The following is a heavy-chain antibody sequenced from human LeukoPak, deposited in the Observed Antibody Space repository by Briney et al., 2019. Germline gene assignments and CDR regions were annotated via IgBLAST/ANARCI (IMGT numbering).Heavy chain of an antibody. V-gene: IGHV3-30*18. D-gene: IGHD2-2*01. CDR1: GFTFSSYG. CDR2: ISYDGSDK. Sequence: PGGSLRLSCAASGFTFSSYGMHWVRQAPGKGLEWVAVISYDGSDKNHADSVKGRFTISRDNSNNRVYLQMNSLRAEDTAVYYCAKVPRYCSSTSCPDFDYWGQGTLVTVSS. J-gene: IGHJ4*02. CDR3: AKVPRYCSSTSCPDFDY.